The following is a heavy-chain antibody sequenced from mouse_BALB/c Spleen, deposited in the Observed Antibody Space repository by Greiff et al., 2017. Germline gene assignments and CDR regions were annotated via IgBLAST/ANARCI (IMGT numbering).Heavy chain of an antibody. Sequence: EVKVVESGGGLVQPGGSLKLSCAASGFTFSSYTMSWVRQTPEKRLEWVAYISNGGGSTYYPDTVKGRFTISRDNAKNTLYLQMSSLKSEDTAMYYCARHGGFKYYFDYWGQGTTLTVSS. CDR1: GFTFSSYT. CDR2: ISNGGGST. V-gene: IGHV5-12-2*01. CDR3: ARHGGFKYYFDY. J-gene: IGHJ2*01.